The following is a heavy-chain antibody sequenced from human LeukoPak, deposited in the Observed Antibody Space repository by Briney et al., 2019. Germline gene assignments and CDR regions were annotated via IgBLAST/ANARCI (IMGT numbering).Heavy chain of an antibody. Sequence: SETLSLTCTVSGGSISSYYWSWIRQPPGKGLEWIGRISTSGSTNYNPSLKSRVTISLDTSKNQFSLKLTSVTAADTAVYYCARRSSGCYRYDYWGQGTLVTVSS. D-gene: IGHD6-19*01. CDR3: ARRSSGCYRYDY. CDR1: GGSISSYY. J-gene: IGHJ4*02. V-gene: IGHV4-4*08. CDR2: ISTSGST.